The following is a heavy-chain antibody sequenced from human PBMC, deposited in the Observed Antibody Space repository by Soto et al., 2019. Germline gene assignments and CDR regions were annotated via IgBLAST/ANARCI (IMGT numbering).Heavy chain of an antibody. D-gene: IGHD6-13*01. J-gene: IGHJ3*02. CDR2: IYPGDSDT. CDR1: GYSFTSYW. CDR3: ARREYSSSWYWAFDI. Sequence: GESLKISCKGSGYSFTSYWIGWVRQMPGKGLEWMGIIYPGDSDTRYSPSFQGQVTIPADKSISTAYLQWSSLKASDTAMYYCARREYSSSWYWAFDIWGQGTMVTVSS. V-gene: IGHV5-51*01.